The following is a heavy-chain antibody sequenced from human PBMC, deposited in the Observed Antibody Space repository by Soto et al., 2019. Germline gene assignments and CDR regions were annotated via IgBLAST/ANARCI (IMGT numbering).Heavy chain of an antibody. Sequence: SETLSLTCTVSGYSISSGSYLAWIRQPPGKGPEWIASIYHGGTTFYNPSLKSRITISVDTSNNQFSLKLMSVTAADTAVYYCARVHVMVVAGSTFDYWGHGTLVTVSS. D-gene: IGHD6-19*01. V-gene: IGHV4-38-2*02. CDR1: GYSISSGSY. CDR2: IYHGGTT. CDR3: ARVHVMVVAGSTFDY. J-gene: IGHJ4*01.